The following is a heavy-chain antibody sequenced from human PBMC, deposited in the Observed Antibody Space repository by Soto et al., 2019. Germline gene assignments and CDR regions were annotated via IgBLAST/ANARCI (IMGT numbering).Heavy chain of an antibody. CDR3: AKAPVVVVVAAYYFDY. V-gene: IGHV3-23*01. CDR2: ISGSGGST. CDR1: GFTFSSYA. D-gene: IGHD2-15*01. Sequence: GGSLRLSCAASGFTFSSYAMSRVRQAPGKGLEWVSAISGSGGSTYYADSVKGRFTISRDNSKNTLYLQMNSLRAEDTAVYYYAKAPVVVVVAAYYFDYCGQGTLVTVSS. J-gene: IGHJ4*02.